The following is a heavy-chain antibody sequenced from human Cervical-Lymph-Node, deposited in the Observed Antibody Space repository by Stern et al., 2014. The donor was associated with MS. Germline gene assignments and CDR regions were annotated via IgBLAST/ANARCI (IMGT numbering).Heavy chain of an antibody. D-gene: IGHD3-10*01. CDR3: VGVRGVMSHFDY. CDR1: GGSFSGYY. J-gene: IGHJ4*02. V-gene: IGHV4-34*01. Sequence: QVQLVQWGAGLLKPSETLSLTCAVYGGSFSGYYWSWIRQPPGKGLEWIGEINHSGSTNYNPSLKSRVTISVDTSKNQFSLKLSSVTAADTAVYYCVGVRGVMSHFDYWGQGTLVTVSS. CDR2: INHSGST.